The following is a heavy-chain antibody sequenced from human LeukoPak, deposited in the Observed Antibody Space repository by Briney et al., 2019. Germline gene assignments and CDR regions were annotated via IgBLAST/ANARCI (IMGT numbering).Heavy chain of an antibody. CDR1: GYSFGNRW. J-gene: IGHJ6*02. D-gene: IGHD3-10*01. Sequence: GESLKISCKGSGYSFGNRWIGWVRQMPGKGLEWMGIIYSYDSDTIYSPSFEGQVTISADKSLSTAYLQWSSLKAPDTDMYYCARGAYGSGSSYNYYGMDVWGQGTTVTVSS. CDR3: ARGAYGSGSSYNYYGMDV. CDR2: IYSYDSDT. V-gene: IGHV5-51*01.